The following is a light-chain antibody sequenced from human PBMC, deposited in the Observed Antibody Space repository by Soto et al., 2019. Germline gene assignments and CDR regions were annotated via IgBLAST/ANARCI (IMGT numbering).Light chain of an antibody. V-gene: IGKV1-5*03. CDR2: KAS. CDR1: QSISSW. J-gene: IGKJ1*01. CDR3: QQYNDNWT. Sequence: IQMTQFPPPPPPSVGDRVTFPRRASQSISSWLAWYQQKPGTAPKLLIYKASTLQSGVPSRFSGSGSGTEFTLTISSLQPDDSATYYCQQYNDNWTFGQGTEVE.